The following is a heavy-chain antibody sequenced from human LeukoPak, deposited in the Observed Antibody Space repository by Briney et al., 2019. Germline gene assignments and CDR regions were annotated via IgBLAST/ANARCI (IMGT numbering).Heavy chain of an antibody. D-gene: IGHD1-1*01. Sequence: ASVKVSCKASGGTFSSYAISWVRQAPGQGLEWMGRIIPILGIANYAQKFQGRVTITADKSTSTAYMELRSLRSDDTAVYYCAREGTTGTMGAFDIWGQGTMVTVSS. CDR1: GGTFSSYA. J-gene: IGHJ3*02. V-gene: IGHV1-69*04. CDR3: AREGTTGTMGAFDI. CDR2: IIPILGIA.